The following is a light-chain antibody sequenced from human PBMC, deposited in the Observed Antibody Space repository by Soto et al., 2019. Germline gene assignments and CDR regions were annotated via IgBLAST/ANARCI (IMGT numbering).Light chain of an antibody. CDR2: DAS. Sequence: DSQVIGSRCTMYESVGDRVTITCRASQSISSWLAWYQQKPGKAPKLLIYDASSLESGVPSRFSGSGSGTEFTLTISSLHPDDIATYYCEPYNSYSGTSAQGTKV. V-gene: IGKV1-5*01. CDR3: EPYNSYSGT. J-gene: IGKJ1*01. CDR1: QSISSW.